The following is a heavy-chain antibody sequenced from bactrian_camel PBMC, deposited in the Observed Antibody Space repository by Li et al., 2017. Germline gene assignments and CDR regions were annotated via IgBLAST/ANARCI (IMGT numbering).Heavy chain of an antibody. D-gene: IGHD1*01. J-gene: IGHJ4*01. V-gene: IGHV3S40*01. Sequence: VQLVESGGDSVRAGGSLTLSCSASGFTDGRRRMGWFRQVPGKAREGVAVIYLGSGVTYYADSVKGRFTISEDNAKNMLYLEMNSLNPEDTAMYYCAAKVGGPSLMHWTYKSWGQGTQVTVS. CDR2: IYLGSGVT. CDR3: AAKVGGPSLMHWTYKS. CDR1: GFTDGRRR.